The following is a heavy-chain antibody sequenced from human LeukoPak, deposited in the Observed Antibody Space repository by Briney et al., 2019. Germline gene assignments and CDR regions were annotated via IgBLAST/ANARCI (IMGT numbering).Heavy chain of an antibody. V-gene: IGHV1-46*01. CDR3: ARYGAAFGPIDY. J-gene: IGHJ4*02. Sequence: GASVKVSCKASGYTFSSYYLLWVRQAPGQGLESMGMINPSGGSTTYAQEFQGRVTLTRDTSTSTVYMEVRSLRSDDTAVYYCARYGAAFGPIDYWGQGTLVTASS. CDR2: INPSGGST. D-gene: IGHD3-10*01. CDR1: GYTFSSYY.